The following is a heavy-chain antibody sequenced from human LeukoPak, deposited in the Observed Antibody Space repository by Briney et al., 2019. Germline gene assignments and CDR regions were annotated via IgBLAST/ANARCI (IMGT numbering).Heavy chain of an antibody. Sequence: ASVKVSCKASGYSFTAYYMHWVRQAPGQGLEWMGWINPNTGGTNYAQKFQGRVTMTRDTSISTAYMGLSRLRSDDTAVFYCASRSTSSSGYFWGQGTLVTVSS. D-gene: IGHD6-13*01. CDR3: ASRSTSSSGYF. V-gene: IGHV1-2*02. CDR1: GYSFTAYY. CDR2: INPNTGGT. J-gene: IGHJ4*02.